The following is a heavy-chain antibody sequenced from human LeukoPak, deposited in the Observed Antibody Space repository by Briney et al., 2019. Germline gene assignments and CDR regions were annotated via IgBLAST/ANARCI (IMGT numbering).Heavy chain of an antibody. J-gene: IGHJ3*02. CDR3: ARDHHRRLYDSQARDTFDI. CDR1: GFTFSSYE. V-gene: IGHV3-48*03. CDR2: ISSSGSTI. D-gene: IGHD3-22*01. Sequence: QPGGSLRLSCAASGFTFSSYEMNWVRQAPGKGLKWVSYISSSGSTIYYADSVKGRFTISRDNAENSLYLQMNSLRAEDTAVYYCARDHHRRLYDSQARDTFDIWGQGTMVTVSS.